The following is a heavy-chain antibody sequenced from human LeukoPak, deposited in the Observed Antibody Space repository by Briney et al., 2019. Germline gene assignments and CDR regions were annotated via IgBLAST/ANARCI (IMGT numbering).Heavy chain of an antibody. CDR2: FFFPGNT. Sequence: SETLSLTCTVSGGSISSTNYYWGWIRQPPGKGLEWVGSFFFPGNTFYNPSLKSRVTISVDTSKNQFSLTLSSVTAADTAVYYCARDRGADEGVDFDCWGEGTLVTVSS. V-gene: IGHV4-39*02. CDR1: GGSISSTNYY. CDR3: ARDRGADEGVDFDC. J-gene: IGHJ4*02. D-gene: IGHD2-15*01.